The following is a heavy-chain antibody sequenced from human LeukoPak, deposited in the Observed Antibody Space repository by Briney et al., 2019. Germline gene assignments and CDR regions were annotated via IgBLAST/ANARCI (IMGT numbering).Heavy chain of an antibody. J-gene: IGHJ4*02. CDR3: AKDPFEYSSSHTDY. CDR1: GYSICGGYY. D-gene: IGHD6-6*01. CDR2: IYHSGST. Sequence: SETLSFTCTVSGYSICGGYYWGWIRQPPGEGLEWIGIIYHSGSTYFNPSLKSRVTISVDTSKNQFSLKLSSVTAADTAVYYCAKDPFEYSSSHTDYWGQGTLVTVSS. V-gene: IGHV4-38-2*02.